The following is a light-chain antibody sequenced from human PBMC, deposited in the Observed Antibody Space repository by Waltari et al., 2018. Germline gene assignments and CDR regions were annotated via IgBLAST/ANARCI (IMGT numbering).Light chain of an antibody. J-gene: IGKJ3*01. CDR2: LVS. CDR3: MQALQTPLFT. V-gene: IGKV2-28*01. Sequence: DNVITESPLSLPVIPGEPASISCRSSQSLLHGNGYTYLYWYLQKPGQSTQLLIYLVSNRASWVPDRFSGTGSGTDVTLNISRVEAEDIGVYYCMQALQTPLFTFGPGTKLDIK. CDR1: QSLLHGNGYTY.